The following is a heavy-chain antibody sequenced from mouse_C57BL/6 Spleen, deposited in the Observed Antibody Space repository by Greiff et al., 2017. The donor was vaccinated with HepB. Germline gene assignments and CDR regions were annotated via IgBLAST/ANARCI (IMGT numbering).Heavy chain of an antibody. J-gene: IGHJ2*01. D-gene: IGHD1-1*01. CDR1: GYSFTSYY. CDR3: ARETTVVVDY. CDR2: IYPGSGNT. Sequence: VQLQQSGPELVKPGASVKISCKASGYSFTSYYIHWVKQRPGQGLEWIGWIYPGSGNTKYNEKFKGKATLTADTSSSTAYMQLSSLTSEDSAVYYCARETTVVVDYWGQGTTHTVSS. V-gene: IGHV1-66*01.